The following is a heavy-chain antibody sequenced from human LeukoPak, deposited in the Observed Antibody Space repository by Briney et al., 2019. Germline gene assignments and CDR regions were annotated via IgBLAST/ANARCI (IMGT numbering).Heavy chain of an antibody. CDR3: AKDPLARGQLVTRGYYYYYMDV. J-gene: IGHJ6*03. V-gene: IGHV3-74*01. Sequence: GGSLRLSCAASGFTFSTYWMHWVRQAPGKGLVWVSRIKSDGSSTNYADSVKGRFTISRDNSKNTLYLQMNSLRAEDTAVYYCAKDPLARGQLVTRGYYYYYMDVWGKGTTVTVSS. CDR1: GFTFSTYW. D-gene: IGHD6-6*01. CDR2: IKSDGSST.